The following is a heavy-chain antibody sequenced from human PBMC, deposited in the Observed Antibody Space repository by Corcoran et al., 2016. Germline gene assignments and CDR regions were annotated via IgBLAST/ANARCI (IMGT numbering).Heavy chain of an antibody. Sequence: EVQLMESGGGLVRPGGSLRLSCAASGFTFSSYSMNWVRQAPGKGLEWVSYISSSSSAIYYADSVKGRFIISRENAKNSLFLQMNSLRDEDTACYYCARDGTPHSYDYALDVWGQGTTVTVSS. CDR1: GFTFSSYS. CDR2: ISSSSSAI. V-gene: IGHV3-48*02. J-gene: IGHJ6*02. CDR3: ARDGTPHSYDYALDV. D-gene: IGHD1-26*01.